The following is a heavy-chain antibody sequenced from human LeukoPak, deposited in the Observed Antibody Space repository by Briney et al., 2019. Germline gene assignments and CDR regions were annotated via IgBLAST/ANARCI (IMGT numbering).Heavy chain of an antibody. CDR3: ARACSGGSCYYHPADY. D-gene: IGHD2-15*01. V-gene: IGHV1-18*01. Sequence: ASVKVSCKASGYTFTSYGISWVRQAPGQGLEWMGWISAYNGNTNYAQKLQGRVTITTDTSTSTAYMEPRSLRSDDTAVYYCARACSGGSCYYHPADYWGQGTLVTVSS. CDR2: ISAYNGNT. CDR1: GYTFTSYG. J-gene: IGHJ4*02.